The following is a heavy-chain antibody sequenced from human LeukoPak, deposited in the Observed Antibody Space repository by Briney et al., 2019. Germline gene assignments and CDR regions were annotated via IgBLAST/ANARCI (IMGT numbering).Heavy chain of an antibody. J-gene: IGHJ5*02. D-gene: IGHD3-10*01. V-gene: IGHV1-2*02. CDR3: ARSGLSYRVLWFGEFVDLINNWFDP. CDR2: INPNSGGT. Sequence: ASVKVSCKASGYTFTGYYMHWVRQAPGQGLEWMGWINPNSGGTNHAQKFQGRVTMTRDTSISTAYMELSRLRSDDTAVYYCARSGLSYRVLWFGEFVDLINNWFDPWGQGTLVTVSS. CDR1: GYTFTGYY.